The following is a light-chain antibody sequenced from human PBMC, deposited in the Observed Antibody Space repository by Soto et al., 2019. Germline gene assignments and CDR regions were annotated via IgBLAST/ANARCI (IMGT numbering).Light chain of an antibody. CDR1: QSISTSS. J-gene: IGKJ5*01. CDR2: GAS. CDR3: QQRSNWPQIT. Sequence: IVLTQSPATLSLSPGERATLNCRASQSISTSSLAWYRQKPGQAPRLLIYGASSRATGIPARFSGSGSGTDFTLTISSLEPEDFAVYYCQQRSNWPQITFGQGTRLEIK. V-gene: IGKV3-11*01.